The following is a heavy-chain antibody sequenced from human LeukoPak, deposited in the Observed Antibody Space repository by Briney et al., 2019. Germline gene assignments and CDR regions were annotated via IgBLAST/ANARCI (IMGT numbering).Heavy chain of an antibody. CDR3: AKGNNFSYYYYGMDV. CDR2: ISYDGSNK. CDR1: GFTFSSYA. J-gene: IGHJ6*02. Sequence: GGSLRLSCAASGFTFSSYAMHWVRQAPGKGLEWVAVISYDGSNKYYADSVKGRFTISRDNSKNTLYLQMNSLRAEDTAVYYCAKGNNFSYYYYGMDVWGQGTTVTVSS. D-gene: IGHD2/OR15-2a*01. V-gene: IGHV3-30-3*01.